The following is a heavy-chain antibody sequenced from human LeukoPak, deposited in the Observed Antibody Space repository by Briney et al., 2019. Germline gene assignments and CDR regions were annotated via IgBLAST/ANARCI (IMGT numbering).Heavy chain of an antibody. CDR3: ARGGDYDILTGYLSSDYFDY. D-gene: IGHD3-9*01. CDR2: INLNSGVT. CDR1: GYTFTDYY. Sequence: ASVKVSCKASGYTFTDYYIHWVRQAPGQELEWMGWINLNSGVTNYAQKFQGRVTMTRDTSISTAYMELSRLRSDDTAVYYCARGGDYDILTGYLSSDYFDYWGQGTLVTVSS. V-gene: IGHV1-2*02. J-gene: IGHJ4*02.